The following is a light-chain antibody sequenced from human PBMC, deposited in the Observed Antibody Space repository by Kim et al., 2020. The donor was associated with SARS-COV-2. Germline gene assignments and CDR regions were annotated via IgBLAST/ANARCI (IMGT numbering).Light chain of an antibody. V-gene: IGKV3-20*01. J-gene: IGKJ2*01. CDR2: GAS. Sequence: LAAGERATLSCRASQSVNNNYLAWYQQKPGQAPRLLIYGASTRATGTPDTFSGSGSVTDFTLTISRLESEDFAVYYCHQYGYSPYTFGRGTKLEI. CDR1: QSVNNNY. CDR3: HQYGYSPYT.